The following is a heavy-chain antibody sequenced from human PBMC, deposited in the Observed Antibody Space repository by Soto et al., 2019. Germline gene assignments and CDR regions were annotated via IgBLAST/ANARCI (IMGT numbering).Heavy chain of an antibody. CDR1: GYSFISYW. CDR3: ARGRRYYDFLTGYYADYYFDY. CDR2: IYPGDSDT. D-gene: IGHD3-9*01. J-gene: IGHJ4*02. V-gene: IGHV5-51*01. Sequence: GESLKTSCKGSGYSFISYWIGWVRQTPGKGLEWMGIIYPGDSDTRYSPSFQGQVTISADKSISIAYLHWSSLKDSDTAMYYCARGRRYYDFLTGYYADYYFDYWGQGTLVTVSS.